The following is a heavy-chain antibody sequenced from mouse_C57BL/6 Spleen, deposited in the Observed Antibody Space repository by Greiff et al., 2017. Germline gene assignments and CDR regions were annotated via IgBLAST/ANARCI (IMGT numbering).Heavy chain of an antibody. D-gene: IGHD4-1*01. Sequence: EVQGVESGGGLVQPGGSLSLSCAASGFTFTDYYMSWVRQPPGKVLEWLGFIRNKANGYTTEYSASVKGRFTISRDNSQSILYLQMNALRAEDSATYYCERDGANWYAMDYWGQGTSVTVSS. CDR2: IRNKANGYTT. CDR3: ERDGANWYAMDY. V-gene: IGHV7-3*01. CDR1: GFTFTDYY. J-gene: IGHJ4*01.